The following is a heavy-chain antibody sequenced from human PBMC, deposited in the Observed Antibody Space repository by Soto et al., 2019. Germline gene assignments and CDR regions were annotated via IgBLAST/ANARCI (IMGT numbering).Heavy chain of an antibody. CDR2: ISAYNGNT. V-gene: IGHV1-18*01. CDR1: GYTFTSYG. J-gene: IGHJ4*02. D-gene: IGHD2-15*01. Sequence: QVQLVQSGAEVKKPGASVKVSCKASGYTFTSYGISWVRQAPGQGLEWMGWISAYNGNTNYAQKLQGRVTMTTDTSPRTAYMELRSLRSDDTAVYYCASSVGPYCSGGSCYPFDYWGQGTLVTVSS. CDR3: ASSVGPYCSGGSCYPFDY.